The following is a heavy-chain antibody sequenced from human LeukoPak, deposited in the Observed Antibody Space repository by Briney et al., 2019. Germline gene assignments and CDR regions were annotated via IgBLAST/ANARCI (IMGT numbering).Heavy chain of an antibody. CDR2: INPNSGGT. CDR3: ARDHLVVPGGYEDHYYGMDV. CDR1: GYTLTAYY. Sequence: GASVKVSCKASGYTLTAYYMHWVRQAPGQGLEWMGWINPNSGGTNYAQKFQGRVTMTRDTSISTANMELSRLRSDDTAVYYCARDHLVVPGGYEDHYYGMDVWGQGTTVTVSS. V-gene: IGHV1-2*02. D-gene: IGHD2-2*01. J-gene: IGHJ6*02.